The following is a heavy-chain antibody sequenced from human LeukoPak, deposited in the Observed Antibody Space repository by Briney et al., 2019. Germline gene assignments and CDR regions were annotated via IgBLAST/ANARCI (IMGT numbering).Heavy chain of an antibody. CDR2: IYCSGST. V-gene: IGHV4-59*01. CDR1: GGSISNYY. J-gene: IGHJ5*02. D-gene: IGHD6-13*01. Sequence: SETLSLTCTVSGGSISNYYWSWIRQPPGKGLEWIGYIYCSGSTNYNPSLKSRVTISVDTSKNQFSLKLSSVTAADTAVYYCARRLGYSSSWYRGDWFDPWGQGTLVTVSS. CDR3: ARRLGYSSSWYRGDWFDP.